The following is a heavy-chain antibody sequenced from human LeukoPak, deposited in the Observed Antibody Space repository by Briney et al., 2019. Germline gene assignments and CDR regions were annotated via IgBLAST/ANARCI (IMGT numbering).Heavy chain of an antibody. CDR3: ARRGAANPDVFDI. V-gene: IGHV5-51*01. J-gene: IGHJ3*02. Sequence: GESLKISCKGSGYSFTSYWIGWVRQMPGKGLEWMGLIYPGDSDTRYGPSFQGQVTISADKSISTAYLQWSSLKASDTAMYYCARRGAANPDVFDIWGQGTMVTVSS. CDR1: GYSFTSYW. CDR2: IYPGDSDT. D-gene: IGHD4/OR15-4a*01.